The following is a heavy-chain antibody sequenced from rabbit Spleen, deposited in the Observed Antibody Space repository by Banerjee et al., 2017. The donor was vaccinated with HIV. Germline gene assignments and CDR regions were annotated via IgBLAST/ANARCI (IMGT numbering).Heavy chain of an antibody. CDR1: GFSFISGYY. CDR3: ARDIGYDGYGL. CDR2: IDPVFGSA. V-gene: IGHV1S40*01. D-gene: IGHD6-1*01. Sequence: QSLEESGGDLVKPGASLTLTCTASGFSFISGYYMCWVRQAPGKGLEWIGYIDPVFGSAYYASRVNGRFSISKTSSTTVTLQMTSLTVADTAMYFCARDIGYDGYGLWGQGTLVTVS. J-gene: IGHJ3*01.